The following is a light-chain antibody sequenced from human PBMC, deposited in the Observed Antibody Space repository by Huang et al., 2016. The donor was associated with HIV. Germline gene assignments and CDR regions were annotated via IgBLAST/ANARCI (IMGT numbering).Light chain of an antibody. V-gene: IGKV3-11*01. J-gene: IGKJ3*01. CDR3: QQRSNWFT. Sequence: EIVLTQSPATLSLSPGDRATLPCRASQSVATYLAWYQHKPGQAPRLLIYDASNRATGIPARFSGSGSGTDFTLTISSLEPEDFAVYYCQQRSNWFTFGPGTKVDFK. CDR1: QSVATY. CDR2: DAS.